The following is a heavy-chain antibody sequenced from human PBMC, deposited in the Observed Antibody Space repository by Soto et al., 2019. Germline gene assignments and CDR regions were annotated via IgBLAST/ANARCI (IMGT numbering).Heavy chain of an antibody. Sequence: QVQLQESGPGLVKPSQTLSLTCTVSGGSISSGGYYWSWIRQHPGKGLEWIGYIYYSGSTYYDPSLKSRVTISVDTSKNQFSLKLSSVTAEDTAVYYCARGVYYYGMDVWGQGTTVTVSS. CDR1: GGSISSGGYY. CDR3: ARGVYYYGMDV. D-gene: IGHD6-13*01. V-gene: IGHV4-31*03. CDR2: IYYSGST. J-gene: IGHJ6*02.